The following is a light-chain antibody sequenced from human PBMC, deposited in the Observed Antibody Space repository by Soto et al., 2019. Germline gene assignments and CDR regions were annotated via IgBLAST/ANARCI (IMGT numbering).Light chain of an antibody. Sequence: QSALTQPPSASGSPGQSVAISCTGTSSDVGGYNYVSWYQQHPGKAPKLMIYEVNKRPSGVPDRFSGSKSGNTASLTISGLLEDDKADYFCASFRSGTILVFGSGTKLTVL. CDR3: ASFRSGTILV. CDR1: SSDVGGYNY. J-gene: IGLJ1*01. CDR2: EVN. V-gene: IGLV2-8*01.